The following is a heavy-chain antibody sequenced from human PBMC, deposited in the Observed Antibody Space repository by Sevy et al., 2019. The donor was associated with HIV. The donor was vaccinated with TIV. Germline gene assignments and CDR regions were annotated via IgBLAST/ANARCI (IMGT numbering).Heavy chain of an antibody. CDR1: GGSINSGSYY. CDR2: IYASGST. D-gene: IGHD3-10*01. Sequence: SETLSLTCTVSGGSINSGSYYWNWIRQPAGKGLEWIGRIYASGSTNYNPSLKSRLTLSVDTSKNQFSLKLTSVSAADTALYYCARGEVRGIIITDAFDIWGQGTMVTVSS. J-gene: IGHJ3*02. CDR3: ARGEVRGIIITDAFDI. V-gene: IGHV4-61*02.